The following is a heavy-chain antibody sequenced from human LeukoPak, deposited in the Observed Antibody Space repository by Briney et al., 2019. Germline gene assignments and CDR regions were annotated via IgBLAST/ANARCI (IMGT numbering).Heavy chain of an antibody. Sequence: GGSLRLSCTASGFTFMNYWMCWVRQAPGKGQEWVANINQDGSAKYSVDSVKGRFSISRDNAKNSLYLQMNSLRAEDTAVYYCARGAYDSSGYPTIDYWGQGTLVTVSS. CDR2: INQDGSAK. CDR1: GFTFMNYW. D-gene: IGHD3-22*01. V-gene: IGHV3-7*01. J-gene: IGHJ4*02. CDR3: ARGAYDSSGYPTIDY.